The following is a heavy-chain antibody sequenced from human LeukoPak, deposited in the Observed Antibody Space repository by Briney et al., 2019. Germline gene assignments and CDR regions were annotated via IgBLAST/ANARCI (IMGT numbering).Heavy chain of an antibody. J-gene: IGHJ6*03. Sequence: GGSLRLSCAASGFTFISYSMNWVCQAPGKGLGWSSYISSDSSTIFCADSVKGRFTISRDNAKNSLYVQMNSLRADDSAIYYCARDGLMDLWGTGTTVTVSS. V-gene: IGHV3-48*01. CDR2: ISSDSSTI. CDR1: GFTFISYS. CDR3: ARDGLMDL.